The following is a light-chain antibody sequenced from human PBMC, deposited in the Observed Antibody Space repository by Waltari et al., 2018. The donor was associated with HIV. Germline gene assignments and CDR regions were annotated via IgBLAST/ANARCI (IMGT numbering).Light chain of an antibody. CDR3: QQYFSPPPLT. J-gene: IGKJ4*01. CDR2: AAS. CDR1: QAISNS. V-gene: IGKV1-NL1*01. Sequence: DIQITQSPSSMSASVGDRVTITCRTGQAISNSLAWYQQKPGKAPKLLLYAASRLESGVPSRFSGSRSGTEYALTISSLQPEDFAVYYCQQYFSPPPLTFGGGTKVEIK.